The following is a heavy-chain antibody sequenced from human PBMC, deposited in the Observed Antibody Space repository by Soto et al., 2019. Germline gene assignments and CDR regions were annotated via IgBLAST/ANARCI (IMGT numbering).Heavy chain of an antibody. J-gene: IGHJ1*01. CDR3: AKGVPGIAVAGTGYFQH. Sequence: VGSLRLSCVASGFSFSVYTMNWFRQAPGQALEWLSFITQTGGDTYYADSVKGRFTISRDNSKNTLYLQMNSLRAEDTAVYYCAKGVPGIAVAGTGYFQHWGQGTLVTVSS. D-gene: IGHD6-19*01. CDR1: GFSFSVYT. CDR2: ITQTGGDT. V-gene: IGHV3-23*01.